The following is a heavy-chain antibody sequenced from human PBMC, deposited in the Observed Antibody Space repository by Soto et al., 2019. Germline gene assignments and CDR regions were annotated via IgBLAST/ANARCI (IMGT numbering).Heavy chain of an antibody. D-gene: IGHD3-16*01. CDR2: IIPIFGTA. J-gene: IGHJ4*02. Sequence: QVQLVQSGAEVKKPGSSVKVSCKASGGTFSSYAISWVRQAPGQGLEWMGGIIPIFGTANYAQKFQGRVTITADESTSTAYMGLGSVRSEERALYYWAKEGGEGGYWGQGTLVTVSS. CDR3: AKEGGEGGY. V-gene: IGHV1-69*01. CDR1: GGTFSSYA.